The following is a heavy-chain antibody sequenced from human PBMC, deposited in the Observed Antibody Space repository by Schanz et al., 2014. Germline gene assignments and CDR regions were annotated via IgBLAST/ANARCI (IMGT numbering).Heavy chain of an antibody. Sequence: LQLVESGGGVVQPGRSLRLSCAASGFTVSSNYMSWVRQAPGKGLEWVAVIYSGGSTFYTDSVKGRFTISRDNSKNTLYLQMNSLIAEDTAVYYCAKCIGWYGRCAFDIWGQGTMVTVSS. J-gene: IGHJ3*02. D-gene: IGHD6-19*01. CDR3: AKCIGWYGRCAFDI. CDR1: GFTVSSNY. V-gene: IGHV3-53*01. CDR2: IYSGGST.